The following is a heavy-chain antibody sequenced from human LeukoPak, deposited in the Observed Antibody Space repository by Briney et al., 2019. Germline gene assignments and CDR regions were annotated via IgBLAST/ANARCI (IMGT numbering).Heavy chain of an antibody. V-gene: IGHV4-39*01. Sequence: SETLSLTCTVSGASISSSSYFWGWIRQSPGKGLEYIGSVYYSGRTYYNPSLKSRVTISLDTSTNQFSLRLTSVTAADTAVYYCARPLNTSLANPFDIWGHGTMVTVSS. J-gene: IGHJ3*02. CDR3: ARPLNTSLANPFDI. CDR1: GASISSSSYF. D-gene: IGHD3-16*01. CDR2: VYYSGRT.